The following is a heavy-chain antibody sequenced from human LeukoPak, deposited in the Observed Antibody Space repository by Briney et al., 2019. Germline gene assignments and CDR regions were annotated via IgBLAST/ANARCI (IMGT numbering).Heavy chain of an antibody. D-gene: IGHD4-17*01. CDR1: GFTFSSYA. V-gene: IGHV3-23*01. CDR2: ISGSGDST. CDR3: ATPGDYDHY. J-gene: IGHJ4*02. Sequence: GGSLRLSCAASGFTFSSYAMSWVRQAPGKGLEWVSDISGSGDSTYYADSVKGRFTISRDNSKNTQYLQMNSLRAEDTAVYYCATPGDYDHYWGQGTLVTVSS.